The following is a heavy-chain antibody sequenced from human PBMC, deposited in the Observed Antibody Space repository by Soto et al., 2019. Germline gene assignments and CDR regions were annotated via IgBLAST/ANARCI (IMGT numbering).Heavy chain of an antibody. CDR1: GGTFSSYA. CDR2: IIPIFGTA. Sequence: GASVKVSCKASGGTFSSYAISWVRQAPGQGLEWMGGIIPIFGTANYAQKFQGRVTITADESTSTAYMELSSLRSEDTAVYYCARLNWNYVNYYYYGMDVWGQGTTVTVSS. D-gene: IGHD1-7*01. J-gene: IGHJ6*02. V-gene: IGHV1-69*13. CDR3: ARLNWNYVNYYYYGMDV.